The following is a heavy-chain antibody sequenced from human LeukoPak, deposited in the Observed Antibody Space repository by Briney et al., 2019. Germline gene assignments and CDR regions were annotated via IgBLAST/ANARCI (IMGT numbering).Heavy chain of an antibody. D-gene: IGHD6-6*01. CDR2: IYTSGST. CDR1: GGSISSYY. J-gene: IGHJ4*02. Sequence: SETLSLTCTVSGGSISSYYWSWIRQPAGKGLEWIGRIYTSGSTNYNPSLKSRVTISVDKSKNQFSLKLGSVTAADTAVYYCARSKAARRQAPLDYWGQGTLVTVSS. CDR3: ARSKAARRQAPLDY. V-gene: IGHV4-4*07.